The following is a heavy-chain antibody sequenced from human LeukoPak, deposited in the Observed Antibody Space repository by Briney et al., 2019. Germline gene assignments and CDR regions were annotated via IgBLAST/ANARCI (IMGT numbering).Heavy chain of an antibody. V-gene: IGHV3-7*03. CDR1: GFTFSSYW. CDR3: AREDTAMDY. J-gene: IGHJ4*02. CDR2: IKQDGSEK. Sequence: GGSLSLFCAASGFTFSSYWMSWGRQAPGKGLEWVANIKQDGSEKYYVDSVKGRFTISRDNAKNSLYLQMNSLRAEDTAVYYCAREDTAMDYWGQGTLVTVSS. D-gene: IGHD5-18*01.